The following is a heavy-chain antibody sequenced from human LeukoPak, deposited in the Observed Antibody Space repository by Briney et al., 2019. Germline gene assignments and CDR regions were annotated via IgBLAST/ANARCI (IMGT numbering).Heavy chain of an antibody. D-gene: IGHD2-21*01. J-gene: IGHJ6*02. Sequence: GGSLRLSCAASGFTFSDYYMSWIRQAPGKGLEWVSYISSSGSTIYYADSVKGRFTISRDNAKNSLYLQMNSLRAEDTAVYYCARDHRLGVMVAYGMDVWGQGTTVTVSS. CDR2: ISSSGSTI. CDR3: ARDHRLGVMVAYGMDV. CDR1: GFTFSDYY. V-gene: IGHV3-11*01.